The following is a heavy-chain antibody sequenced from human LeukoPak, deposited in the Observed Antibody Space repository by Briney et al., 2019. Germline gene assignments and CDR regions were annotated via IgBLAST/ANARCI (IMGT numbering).Heavy chain of an antibody. CDR3: ATRNGSWYELTHYYYYMDV. J-gene: IGHJ6*03. V-gene: IGHV3-30*02. Sequence: GGSLRLSCAASGFTFSSYGMHWVRQAPGKGLEWVAFIRYDGSNKYYADSVKGRFTISRDNSKNTLYLQMNSLRAEDTAVYYCATRNGSWYELTHYYYYMDVWGKGTTVTISS. D-gene: IGHD6-13*01. CDR1: GFTFSSYG. CDR2: IRYDGSNK.